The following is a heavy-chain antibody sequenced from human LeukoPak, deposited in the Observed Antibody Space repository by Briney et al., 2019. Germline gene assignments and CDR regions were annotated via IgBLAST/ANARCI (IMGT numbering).Heavy chain of an antibody. D-gene: IGHD3-10*01. Sequence: PSETLSLTCTVSAVSISSGNFYWSWIRQPPGKGLEWIGEINHSGSTNYNPSLKSRVTISVDTSKNQFSLKLSSVTAADTAVYYCASRGFPLAFDYWGQGTLVTVSS. CDR1: AVSISSGNFY. J-gene: IGHJ4*02. V-gene: IGHV4-34*01. CDR3: ASRGFPLAFDY. CDR2: INHSGST.